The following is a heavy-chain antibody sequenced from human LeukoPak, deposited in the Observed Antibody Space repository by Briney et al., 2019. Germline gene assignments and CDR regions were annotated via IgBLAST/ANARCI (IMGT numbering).Heavy chain of an antibody. D-gene: IGHD5-24*01. V-gene: IGHV3-48*03. CDR3: ARDPGDGYNFGYFDY. CDR2: ISSSGSTI. Sequence: GGSLRLSCAASGFTFSSYEMNWVRQAPGKGLEWVSYISSSGSTIYYADSVKGRFTISRNNAKNSLYLQMNSLRAEDTAVYYCARDPGDGYNFGYFDYWGQGTLVTVSS. J-gene: IGHJ4*02. CDR1: GFTFSSYE.